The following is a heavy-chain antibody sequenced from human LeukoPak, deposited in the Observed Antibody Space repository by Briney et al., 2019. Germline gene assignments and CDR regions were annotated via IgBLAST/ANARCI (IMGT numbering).Heavy chain of an antibody. CDR2: IYYSGTT. J-gene: IGHJ5*02. CDR3: ARVSKIVGATEGWFDP. CDR1: GGSINNYY. D-gene: IGHD1-26*01. V-gene: IGHV4-59*12. Sequence: SETLSLTCTVSGGSINNYYWSWIRQPPGKGLEWIGYIYYSGTTNYNPSLKSRVSISVDTSKNQFSLKLNSVTAADTAVYYCARVSKIVGATEGWFDPWGQGTLVTVSS.